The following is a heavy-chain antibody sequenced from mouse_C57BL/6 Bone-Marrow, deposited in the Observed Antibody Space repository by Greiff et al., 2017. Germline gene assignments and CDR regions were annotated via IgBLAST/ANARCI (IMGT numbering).Heavy chain of an antibody. J-gene: IGHJ2*01. Sequence: EVQLVESGGGLVKPGGSLKLSCAASGFTFSSYAMSWVRQTPEKRLEWVATISDGGSYTYYPDNVKGRFTISRDNAKNNLYLQMSHLKSEDTAMYYCASIQRVDFDYWGQGTTLTVSS. CDR2: ISDGGSYT. CDR3: ASIQRVDFDY. CDR1: GFTFSSYA. V-gene: IGHV5-4*01.